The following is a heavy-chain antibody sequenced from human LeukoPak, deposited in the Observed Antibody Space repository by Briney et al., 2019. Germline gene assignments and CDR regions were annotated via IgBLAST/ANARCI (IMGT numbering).Heavy chain of an antibody. Sequence: PSETLSLTCTVSGGSISRNSYYWGWIRQPPGKGLEWIASIYYSGSTYYNPSLKSRVTISVNTSKNQFSLKLSSVTAADTAVYFCARHDGLIAVAGTGVDYWGQGTLVTVSS. J-gene: IGHJ4*02. CDR2: IYYSGST. V-gene: IGHV4-39*01. CDR1: GGSISRNSYY. CDR3: ARHDGLIAVAGTGVDY. D-gene: IGHD6-19*01.